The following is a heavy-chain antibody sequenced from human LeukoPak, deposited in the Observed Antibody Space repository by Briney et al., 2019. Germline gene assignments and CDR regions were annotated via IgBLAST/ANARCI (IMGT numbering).Heavy chain of an antibody. V-gene: IGHV3-9*01. D-gene: IGHD6-13*01. J-gene: IGHJ4*02. CDR2: ISWNSGSI. Sequence: GGSLRLSCAASGFTFDDYAMHWVRQAPGEGLEWVSGISWNSGSIGYADSVKGRFTISRDNAKNSLYLQMNSLRAEDTALYYCAKGRAIAAAGLPDYWGQGTLVTVSS. CDR3: AKGRAIAAAGLPDY. CDR1: GFTFDDYA.